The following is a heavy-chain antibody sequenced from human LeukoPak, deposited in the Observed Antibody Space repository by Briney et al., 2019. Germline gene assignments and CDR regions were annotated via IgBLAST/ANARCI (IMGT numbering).Heavy chain of an antibody. J-gene: IGHJ5*02. CDR2: INPNSGGT. CDR3: ARDRGRAVTTEWFDP. D-gene: IGHD4-11*01. Sequence: ASVKVSCKASGYTFTGYYMHWVRQAPGQGLEWMGWINPNSGGTNYAQKFQGRVTMTRDTSISTAYMELSRLRSDDTAVYYCARDRGRAVTTEWFDPWGQGTLVTVSS. CDR1: GYTFTGYY. V-gene: IGHV1-2*02.